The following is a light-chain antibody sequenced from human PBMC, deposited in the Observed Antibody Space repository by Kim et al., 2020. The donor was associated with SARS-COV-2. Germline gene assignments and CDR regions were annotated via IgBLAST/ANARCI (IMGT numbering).Light chain of an antibody. Sequence: SVSPGQRVTLSGRASQGISNNLAWYQQKPGQAPRLLMCHASTRATDCPVRFSGSGSGTEFTLTISSLRSEDFAIYYCQQYDDWLAFGGGTKVDIK. CDR2: HAS. CDR1: QGISNN. V-gene: IGKV3-15*01. CDR3: QQYDDWLA. J-gene: IGKJ4*01.